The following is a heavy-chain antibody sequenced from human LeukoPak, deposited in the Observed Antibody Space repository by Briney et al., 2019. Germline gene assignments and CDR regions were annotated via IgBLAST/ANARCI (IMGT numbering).Heavy chain of an antibody. J-gene: IGHJ4*02. V-gene: IGHV1-2*02. CDR3: TREDY. CDR1: GYTFTDYY. Sequence: ASVKVSCKASGYTFTDYYIHWVRQAPGQGLEWMGWIHSNSGVTVYSQKFQGRVTMTRDTSIATAYMELSRLTSDDTAMYYCTREDYWGQGTLVTVSS. CDR2: IHSNSGVT.